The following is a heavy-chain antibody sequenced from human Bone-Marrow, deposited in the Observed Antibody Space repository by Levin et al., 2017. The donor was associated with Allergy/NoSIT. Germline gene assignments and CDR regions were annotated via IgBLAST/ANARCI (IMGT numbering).Heavy chain of an antibody. CDR1: GDSVSSTNAI. CDR3: ARAGGEYNSGRFDY. CDR2: TYYRSKWYH. D-gene: IGHD6-19*01. V-gene: IGHV6-1*01. J-gene: IGHJ4*02. Sequence: SQTLSLTCAISGDSVSSTNAIWHWIRQSPSRGLEWLGRTYYRSKWYHDSAVSVKSRITIIPDTSQNQFSLQLNSVTPEDTAVYYCARAGGEYNSGRFDYWGRGTLVTVSS.